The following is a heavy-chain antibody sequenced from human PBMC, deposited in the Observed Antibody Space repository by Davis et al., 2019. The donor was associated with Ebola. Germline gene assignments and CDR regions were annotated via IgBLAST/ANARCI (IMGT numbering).Heavy chain of an antibody. D-gene: IGHD6-13*01. Sequence: GESLKISCAASGFTFSSYSMNWVRQAPGKGLEWVSYISSSSSTIYYADSVKGRFTISRDNAKNSLYLQMNSLRAEDTAVYYCARDGSSSSWYGDWFDPWGQGTLVTVSS. V-gene: IGHV3-48*04. J-gene: IGHJ5*02. CDR1: GFTFSSYS. CDR2: ISSSSSTI. CDR3: ARDGSSSSWYGDWFDP.